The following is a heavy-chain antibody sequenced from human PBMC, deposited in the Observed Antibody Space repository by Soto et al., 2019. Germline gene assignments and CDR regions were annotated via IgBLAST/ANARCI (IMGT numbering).Heavy chain of an antibody. V-gene: IGHV4-59*01. Sequence: TLSLTCTVSGGSISSYYWSWIRQPPGKGLEWIGYIYYSGSTNYNPSLKSRVTISVDTSKNQFSLKLSSVTAADTAVYYCAREGTASFDYWGQGTLVTVSS. D-gene: IGHD1-1*01. CDR1: GGSISSYY. CDR3: AREGTASFDY. CDR2: IYYSGST. J-gene: IGHJ4*02.